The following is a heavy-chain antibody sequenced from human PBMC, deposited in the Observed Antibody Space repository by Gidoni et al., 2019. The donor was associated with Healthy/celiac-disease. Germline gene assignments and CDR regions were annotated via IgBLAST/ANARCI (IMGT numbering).Heavy chain of an antibody. J-gene: IGHJ4*02. V-gene: IGHV1-69*04. D-gene: IGHD3-10*01. Sequence: QVQLVQSGAEVKKPGSSVKVSCKASGGTFSSYAISWVRQAPGQGLEWMGRIIPILGIANYAQKFQGRVTITADKSTSTAYMELSSLRSEDTAVYYCASPNEYGSGSYSYEVGYWGQGTLVTVSS. CDR3: ASPNEYGSGSYSYEVGY. CDR2: IIPILGIA. CDR1: GGTFSSYA.